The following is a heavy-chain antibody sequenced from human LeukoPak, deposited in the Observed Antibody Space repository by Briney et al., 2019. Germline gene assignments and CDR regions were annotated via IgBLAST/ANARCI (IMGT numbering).Heavy chain of an antibody. V-gene: IGHV1-69*13. CDR1: GGTFSSYA. CDR2: IIPIFGTA. Sequence: SVKVSCKASGGTFSSYAISWVRQAPGQGLEWMGGIIPIFGTANYAQKFQGRVTITADESTSTAYMELSSLRSEDTAVYYCARPGYDILTGYYSVYWGQGTLVTVSS. D-gene: IGHD3-9*01. J-gene: IGHJ4*02. CDR3: ARPGYDILTGYYSVY.